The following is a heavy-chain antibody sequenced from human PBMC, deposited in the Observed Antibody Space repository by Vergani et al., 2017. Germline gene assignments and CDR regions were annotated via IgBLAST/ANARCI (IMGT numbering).Heavy chain of an antibody. Sequence: EVQLLESGGNLVQPGGSLRLSCAASGFPLSNAWIHWVRQGPGKGLEWVSRVGFDGSDTVYADSVKGRFTISKDSAMNTVHLQMTNVRAEDTAVYFCARDGAGTIDFDYWGPGILVTVSS. V-gene: IGHV3-74*01. CDR3: ARDGAGTIDFDY. CDR2: VGFDGSDT. CDR1: GFPLSNAW. J-gene: IGHJ4*02. D-gene: IGHD1-26*01.